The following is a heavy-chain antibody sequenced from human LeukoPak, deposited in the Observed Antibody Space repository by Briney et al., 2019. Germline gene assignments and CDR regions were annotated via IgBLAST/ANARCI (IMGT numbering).Heavy chain of an antibody. Sequence: SETLSLTCTVSGGSISSKSYYWSWIRQPAGKGLEWIGRIYTSGSTDYNPSLKSRVTISRDTSKNQFSLILSSVTAADTAVYYCARERHGHPFDSWGQGTLVTVSS. CDR2: IYTSGST. CDR1: GGSISSKSYY. CDR3: ARERHGHPFDS. V-gene: IGHV4-61*02. J-gene: IGHJ4*02.